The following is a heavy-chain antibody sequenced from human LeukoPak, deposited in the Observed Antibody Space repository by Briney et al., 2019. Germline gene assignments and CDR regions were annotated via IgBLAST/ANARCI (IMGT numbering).Heavy chain of an antibody. V-gene: IGHV3-30*18. CDR1: GFTFSSYG. Sequence: GGSLRLSCAASGFTFSSYGMHWVRQAPGKGLEWVAVISYDGSNKYYADSVKGRFTISRDNSKNTLYLQMNSLRAEDTAVYYCAKDLPEIIVEYYFGYRGQGTLVTVSS. CDR3: AKDLPEIIVEYYFGY. D-gene: IGHD3-22*01. J-gene: IGHJ4*02. CDR2: ISYDGSNK.